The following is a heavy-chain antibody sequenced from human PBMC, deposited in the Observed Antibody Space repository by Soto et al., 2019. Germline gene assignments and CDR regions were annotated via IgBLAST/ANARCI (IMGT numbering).Heavy chain of an antibody. D-gene: IGHD3-3*01. CDR2: IYWDDDK. Sequence: QITLKESGPPLVKPTQTLTLTCTFSGFSLSTSGVGVGWIRQPPGKALEWLALIYWDDDKRYSPSLKSRLTITKDTSKNQVVLTMTNMDPVDTATYYCAHGSRITIFGVVAQWFDPWGQGTLVTVSS. CDR1: GFSLSTSGVG. CDR3: AHGSRITIFGVVAQWFDP. V-gene: IGHV2-5*02. J-gene: IGHJ5*02.